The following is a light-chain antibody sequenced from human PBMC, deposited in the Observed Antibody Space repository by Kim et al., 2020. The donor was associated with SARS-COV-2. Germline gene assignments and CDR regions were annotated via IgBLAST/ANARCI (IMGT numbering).Light chain of an antibody. CDR1: QSVSSN. J-gene: IGKJ2*01. Sequence: VSPGERATLSCRASQSVSSNLAWYQQKPGQAPRLLIYGASTRATGIPARFSGSGSGTEFTLTISSLQSEDFAVYYCQQYNNWPYTFGQGTKLEI. CDR2: GAS. CDR3: QQYNNWPYT. V-gene: IGKV3-15*01.